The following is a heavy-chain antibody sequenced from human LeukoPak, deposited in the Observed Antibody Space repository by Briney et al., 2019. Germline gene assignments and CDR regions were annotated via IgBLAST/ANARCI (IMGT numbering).Heavy chain of an antibody. Sequence: GGSLRLSCAASGFTFSTHEMNWVRQAPGKGLEWVSYISSSGSTIYYADSVRGRFTISRDSAKNSLYLQMNSLRAEDTAVYYCARDGAVAGPGYFDYWGQGTLVTVSS. CDR2: ISSSGSTI. CDR3: ARDGAVAGPGYFDY. V-gene: IGHV3-48*03. D-gene: IGHD6-19*01. J-gene: IGHJ4*02. CDR1: GFTFSTHE.